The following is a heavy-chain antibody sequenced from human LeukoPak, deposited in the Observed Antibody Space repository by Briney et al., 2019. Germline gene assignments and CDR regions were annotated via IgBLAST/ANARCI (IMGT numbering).Heavy chain of an antibody. V-gene: IGHV3-30-3*01. CDR3: ARLWFGELLSPDDFDI. Sequence: AGGSLRLSCAASGFTFSSYAMHWVRQAPGKGLEGVAGIPYDGSNKYYEDSVKGRFTITRDNSKTTLYLQMNSLRAEDTAVYYCARLWFGELLSPDDFDIWGQGTMVTVSS. D-gene: IGHD3-10*01. CDR1: GFTFSSYA. J-gene: IGHJ3*02. CDR2: IPYDGSNK.